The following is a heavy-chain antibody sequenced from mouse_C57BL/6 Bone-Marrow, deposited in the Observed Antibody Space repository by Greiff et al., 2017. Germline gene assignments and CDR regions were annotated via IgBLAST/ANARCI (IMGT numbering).Heavy chain of an antibody. Sequence: VQVVESGAELVRPGTSVKVSCKASGYAFTNYLIEWVKQRPGQGLEWIGVINPGSGGTNYNEKFKGKATLTADNSSSTAYMQLSSLTSEDSAVYFCARKWVADYWGQGTTLTVSA. D-gene: IGHD1-1*02. V-gene: IGHV1-54*01. CDR2: INPGSGGT. J-gene: IGHJ2*01. CDR3: ARKWVADY. CDR1: GYAFTNYL.